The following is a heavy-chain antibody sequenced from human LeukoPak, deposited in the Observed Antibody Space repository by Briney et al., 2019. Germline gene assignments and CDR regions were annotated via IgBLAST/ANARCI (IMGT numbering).Heavy chain of an antibody. V-gene: IGHV4-59*11. D-gene: IGHD6-13*01. CDR1: GGSISSHY. J-gene: IGHJ5*02. CDR3: AREAPLKRAAGLNYNRFDP. CDR2: IFYSGST. Sequence: SETLSLTCTVSGGSISSHYWSWIRQPPGKGLEWIGYIFYSGSTNYNPSLKSRVTISVDKSKNQFSLKLSSVTAADTAVYYCAREAPLKRAAGLNYNRFDPWGQGTLVTVSS.